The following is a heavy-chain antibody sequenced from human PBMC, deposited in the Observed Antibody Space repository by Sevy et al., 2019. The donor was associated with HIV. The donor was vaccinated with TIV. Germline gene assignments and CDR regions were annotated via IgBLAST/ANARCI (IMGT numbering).Heavy chain of an antibody. CDR2: ISDSDDSI. Sequence: GGSLRLSCAASGFILSDYYMSWIRQAPGKGLEWLSYISDSDDSIYYADSVKGRFTISWDKNKNSLYLQMNSLRAEDTAVYYCAGDHVKDGDLGDYYYFAMDVWGQGTTVTVSS. CDR1: GFILSDYY. V-gene: IGHV3-11*01. CDR3: AGDHVKDGDLGDYYYFAMDV. J-gene: IGHJ6*02. D-gene: IGHD4-17*01.